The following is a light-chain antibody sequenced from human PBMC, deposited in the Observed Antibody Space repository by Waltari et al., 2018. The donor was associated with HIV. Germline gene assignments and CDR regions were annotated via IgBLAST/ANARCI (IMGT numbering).Light chain of an antibody. CDR2: QDS. CDR1: NLGDKY. J-gene: IGLJ1*01. V-gene: IGLV3-1*01. CDR3: QAWDSSTVV. Sequence: SYELTQPPSVSVSPGQTASITCSGDNLGDKYACWYQQKPGQSPVLVIYQDSKRPSGIPERFSGSNSGNTATLTISGTQAMDEADYYCQAWDSSTVVFGTGTKVTVL.